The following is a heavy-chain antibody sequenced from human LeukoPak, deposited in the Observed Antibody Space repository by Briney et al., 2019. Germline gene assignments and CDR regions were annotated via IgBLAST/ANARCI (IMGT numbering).Heavy chain of an antibody. CDR1: GGSISSSSYY. CDR3: ARVNGGGYYYYMDV. CDR2: IYYSGST. J-gene: IGHJ6*03. D-gene: IGHD2-8*01. V-gene: IGHV4-39*07. Sequence: SETLSLTCTVSGGSISSSSYYWGWIRQPPGKGLEWIGSIYYSGSTYHNPSLKSRVTISVDTSKNQFSLKLSSVTAADTAVYYCARVNGGGYYYYMDVWGKGTTVTISS.